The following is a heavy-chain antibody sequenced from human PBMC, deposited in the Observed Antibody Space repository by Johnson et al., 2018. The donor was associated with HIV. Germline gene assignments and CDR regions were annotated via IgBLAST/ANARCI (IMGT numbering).Heavy chain of an antibody. CDR1: GFTFSSYG. J-gene: IGHJ3*02. CDR2: IWYDGRTK. Sequence: QMLLVESGGGLVQRGGSLRLSCAASGFTFSSYGMQWVRQAPGKGLEWVAVIWYDGRTKYYADSVKGRFPISRDNSKNTLYLQMNSLRAEDTAVYYCAKDRSGGSSFPDAFDMWGQGTLVTVSS. CDR3: AKDRSGGSSFPDAFDM. D-gene: IGHD1-26*01. V-gene: IGHV3-30*02.